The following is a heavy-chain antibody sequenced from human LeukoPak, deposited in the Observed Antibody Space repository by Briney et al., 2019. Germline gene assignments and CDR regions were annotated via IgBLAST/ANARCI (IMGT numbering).Heavy chain of an antibody. CDR1: GFTFSNAW. CDR2: IKSKTDGGTT. D-gene: IGHD2-8*01. V-gene: IGHV3-15*01. Sequence: PGGSLRLSCAASGFTFSNAWMSWVRQAPGKGLEWVGRIKSKTDGGTTDYAAPVKGRFTISRDDSKNTLYLQMNSLKTEDTAVYYCTTDIGPEWGNDYWGQGTLVTVSS. J-gene: IGHJ4*02. CDR3: TTDIGPEWGNDY.